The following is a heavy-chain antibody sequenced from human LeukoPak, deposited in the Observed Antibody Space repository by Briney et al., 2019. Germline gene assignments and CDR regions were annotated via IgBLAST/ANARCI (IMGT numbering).Heavy chain of an antibody. V-gene: IGHV4-34*01. CDR3: ARGQADEDIVLMLYAILMTRSCWFDP. D-gene: IGHD2-8*01. CDR2: INHSGST. Sequence: ETLSLTCAVYGGSFSCYYWSWIRQPPGKGLEWIGEINHSGSTNYNPSLKSRVTISVDTSKNQFSLKLSSVTAADTAVYYCARGQADEDIVLMLYAILMTRSCWFDPWGQGTLVTVSS. J-gene: IGHJ5*02. CDR1: GGSFSCYY.